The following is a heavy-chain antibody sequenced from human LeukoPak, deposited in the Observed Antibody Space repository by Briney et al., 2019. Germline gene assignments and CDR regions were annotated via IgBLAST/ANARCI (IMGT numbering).Heavy chain of an antibody. D-gene: IGHD5-18*01. Sequence: ASVKVSCKASGGSFSSYGISWVRQAPGQGLEWMGGIIPMLGRSNYAQKFQGRVTISTDESTSTAHMEMSSLRSEDTAVYYCAREDHTANNWFDPWGQGTLVTVSS. CDR1: GGSFSSYG. V-gene: IGHV1-69*05. CDR3: AREDHTANNWFDP. J-gene: IGHJ5*02. CDR2: IIPMLGRS.